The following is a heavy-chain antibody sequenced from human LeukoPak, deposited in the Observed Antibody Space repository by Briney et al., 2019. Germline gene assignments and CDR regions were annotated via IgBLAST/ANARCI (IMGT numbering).Heavy chain of an antibody. V-gene: IGHV4-4*07. J-gene: IGHJ4*02. Sequence: PSETLSLTCTVSGGSIRSHHWSWLRQPAGKGLEWIGRIYSSGSTNYKPSLKSRVTISVDKSKNQFSLKLSSVTAADTAVYYCAREGNRLSFEYWGRGTLVTVAS. CDR3: AREGNRLSFEY. CDR2: IYSSGST. CDR1: GGSIRSHH.